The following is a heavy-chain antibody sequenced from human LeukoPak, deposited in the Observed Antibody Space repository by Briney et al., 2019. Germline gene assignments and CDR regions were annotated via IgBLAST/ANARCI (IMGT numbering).Heavy chain of an antibody. V-gene: IGHV3-48*02. CDR1: GFTFSSYS. Sequence: PGGSLRLSCAASGFTFSSYSMNWVRQAPGKGLEWVSYISTSGSSIYYADSVKGRFTISRDNAKNSLYLQMNSLRDEDTAVYFCARDRSYAFDIWGQGTMVTVSS. CDR3: ARDRSYAFDI. J-gene: IGHJ3*02. CDR2: ISTSGSSI.